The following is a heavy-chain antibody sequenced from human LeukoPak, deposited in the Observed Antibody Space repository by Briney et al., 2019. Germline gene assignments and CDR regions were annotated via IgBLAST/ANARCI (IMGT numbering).Heavy chain of an antibody. CDR3: ARVNTMVRGVIISFFDY. V-gene: IGHV1-69*13. D-gene: IGHD3-10*01. Sequence: ASVKVSCKASGGTFSSYAISWVRQAPGQGLEWMGGIIPIFGTANYAQKFQGRVTITADESTSTAYMELSSLRSEDTAVYYCARVNTMVRGVIISFFDYWGQGTLVTVSS. J-gene: IGHJ4*02. CDR2: IIPIFGTA. CDR1: GGTFSSYA.